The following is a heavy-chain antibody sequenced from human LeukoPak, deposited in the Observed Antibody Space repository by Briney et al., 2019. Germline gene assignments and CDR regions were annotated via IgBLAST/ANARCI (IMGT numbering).Heavy chain of an antibody. CDR1: GGSISSSSYY. V-gene: IGHV4-39*07. Sequence: SETLSLTCTVSGGSISSSSYYWGWIRQPPGKGLEWIGSIYYSGSTYYNPSLKSRVTISVDTSKNQFSLKLSSVTAADTAVYYCAREVTGTTDYWGQGTLVTVSS. CDR3: AREVTGTTDY. CDR2: IYYSGST. D-gene: IGHD1-7*01. J-gene: IGHJ4*02.